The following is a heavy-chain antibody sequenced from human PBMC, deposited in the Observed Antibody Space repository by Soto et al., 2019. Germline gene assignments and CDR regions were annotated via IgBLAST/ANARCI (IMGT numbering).Heavy chain of an antibody. CDR2: IYYSGST. Sequence: SETLSLTCTVSGGSISSSSYYWGWIRQPPGKGLEWIGSIYYSGSTYYNPSLKSRVTISVDTSKNQFSLKLSSVTAADTAVYYRARRARAPPTEVAAFDLWGQGTMVTVSS. D-gene: IGHD6-6*01. CDR3: ARRARAPPTEVAAFDL. CDR1: GGSISSSSYY. J-gene: IGHJ3*01. V-gene: IGHV4-39*01.